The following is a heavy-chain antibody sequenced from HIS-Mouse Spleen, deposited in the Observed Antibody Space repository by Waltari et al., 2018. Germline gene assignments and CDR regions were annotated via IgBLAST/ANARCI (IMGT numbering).Heavy chain of an antibody. CDR1: GGSFSGHY. V-gene: IGHV4-34*01. CDR3: ARGDESGDNTGYFDY. J-gene: IGHJ4*02. D-gene: IGHD7-27*01. Sequence: QVQLQQWGAGLLKPSETLSLTCAVYGGSFSGHYWSWLRQPPGKGLEWIGEINHSGSTNYNPSLKSRVTISVDTSKNQFSLKLSSVTAADTAVYYCARGDESGDNTGYFDYWGQGTLVTVSS. CDR2: INHSGST.